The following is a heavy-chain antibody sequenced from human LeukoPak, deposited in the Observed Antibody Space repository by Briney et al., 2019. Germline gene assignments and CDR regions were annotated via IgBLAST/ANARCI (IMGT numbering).Heavy chain of an antibody. J-gene: IGHJ4*02. CDR2: IKQDGSEK. CDR3: ARRSYYDL. Sequence: GGSLSLSRAVSVFTLSSYWMSWVRQAPGKGLEWVANIKQDGSEKYYVDSVKGRFTISRDNAKNSLYLQMNSLRAEDTAVYYCARRSYYDLWGQGTLVTVSS. CDR1: VFTLSSYW. V-gene: IGHV3-7*01.